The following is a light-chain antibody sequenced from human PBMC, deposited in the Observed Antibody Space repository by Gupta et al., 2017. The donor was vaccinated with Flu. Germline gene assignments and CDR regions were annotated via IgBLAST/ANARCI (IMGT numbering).Light chain of an antibody. CDR2: AAS. J-gene: IGKJ2*01. CDR1: QSLSSY. CDR3: QQGNSTPFT. V-gene: IGKV1-39*01. Sequence: DSQMTESPSSLSASVADSVTLTRLASQSLSSYLNWYQQKPGQAPKRLIYAASSLQSGVPSRFSGSGSGTDFTLNISSLQPEDVGTYYCQQGNSTPFTFGQGTKLDIK.